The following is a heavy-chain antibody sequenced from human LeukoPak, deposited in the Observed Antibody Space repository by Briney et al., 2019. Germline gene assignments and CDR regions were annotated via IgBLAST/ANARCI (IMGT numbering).Heavy chain of an antibody. CDR1: GGTFSSYA. J-gene: IGHJ6*03. CDR3: ANEKEKWLQYYMDV. V-gene: IGHV1-2*02. Sequence: ASVKVSCKASGGTFSSYAISWVRQAPGQGLEWMGWINPNSGGTNYAQKFQGRVTMTRDTSISTAHMELSRLRSDDTAIYYCANEKEKWLQYYMDVWGKGTTVTVSS. CDR2: INPNSGGT. D-gene: IGHD5-12*01.